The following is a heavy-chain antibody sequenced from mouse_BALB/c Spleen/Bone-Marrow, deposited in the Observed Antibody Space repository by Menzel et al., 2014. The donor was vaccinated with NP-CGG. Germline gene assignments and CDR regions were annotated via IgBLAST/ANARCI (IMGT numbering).Heavy chain of an antibody. CDR2: ISGGGSYT. CDR3: ARHAYYDQTEVSFVY. V-gene: IGHV5-9-2*01. J-gene: IGHJ3*01. Sequence: EVKVEESGGGLVKSGGSLKLSCAASGFSFNSYGMSWVRQTPEKRLEWVATISGGGSYTFYPASVKGRFTISRDNAKNNLFLQLSSLRSEDTALYYCARHAYYDQTEVSFVYWGQGTLVTVSA. D-gene: IGHD2-4*01. CDR1: GFSFNSYG.